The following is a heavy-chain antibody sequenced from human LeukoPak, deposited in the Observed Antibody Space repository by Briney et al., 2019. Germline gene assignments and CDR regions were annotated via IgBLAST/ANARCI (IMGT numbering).Heavy chain of an antibody. J-gene: IGHJ6*03. CDR2: IYYSGST. D-gene: IGHD6-6*01. Sequence: SETLSLTCTVSGGSISSSSYYWGWIRQPPGKGLEWIGSIYYSGSTYYNPSLKSRVTISVDTSKNQFSLKLSSVTAADTAVYYCARVSSSSSHYFYYYMDVWGKGTTVTVSS. CDR1: GGSISSSSYY. V-gene: IGHV4-39*07. CDR3: ARVSSSSSHYFYYYMDV.